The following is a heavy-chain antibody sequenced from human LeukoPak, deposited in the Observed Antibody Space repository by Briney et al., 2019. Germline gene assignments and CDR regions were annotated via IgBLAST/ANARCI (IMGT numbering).Heavy chain of an antibody. D-gene: IGHD5-18*01. V-gene: IGHV1-18*01. Sequence: ASVKVSCKASGYTFTSYGISWVRQAPGQGLEWMGWISAYSGNTNYAQKLQGRVTMTTDTSTSTVYMELSSLRSEDTAVYYCARGDVDTAIDYWGQGTLVTVSS. J-gene: IGHJ4*02. CDR1: GYTFTSYG. CDR3: ARGDVDTAIDY. CDR2: ISAYSGNT.